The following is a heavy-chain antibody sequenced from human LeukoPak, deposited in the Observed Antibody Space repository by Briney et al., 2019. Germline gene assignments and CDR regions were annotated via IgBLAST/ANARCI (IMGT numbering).Heavy chain of an antibody. CDR2: ITPIIGTT. CDR1: GGTLRSHI. Sequence: SVTVSCTTSGGTLRSHIFSWVRQAPGQGLEWMGRITPIIGTTNYAQKFQGRVTITADTSTGTVYMEMSNLRSDDTAIYYCTRVNLRGSKYNWFDPWGQGTLVTVSS. J-gene: IGHJ5*02. CDR3: TRVNLRGSKYNWFDP. D-gene: IGHD4-11*01. V-gene: IGHV1-69*08.